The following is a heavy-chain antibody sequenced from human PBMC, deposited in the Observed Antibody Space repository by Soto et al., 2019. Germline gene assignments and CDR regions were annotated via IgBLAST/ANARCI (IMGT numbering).Heavy chain of an antibody. CDR1: GGTFRRYA. D-gene: IGHD1-26*01. CDR2: IASVGGTP. Sequence: QLVQSGAEARKPGSSVKVSCMAAGGTFRRYAFSWIRQAPGQGLEWMGGIASVGGTPNYARKFRARVTIVADKITNTTYMELTSLRSEDTAVYFCARCRRLGGSRWWFDPWGQGTLVIVSS. V-gene: IGHV1-69*06. J-gene: IGHJ5*02. CDR3: ARCRRLGGSRWWFDP.